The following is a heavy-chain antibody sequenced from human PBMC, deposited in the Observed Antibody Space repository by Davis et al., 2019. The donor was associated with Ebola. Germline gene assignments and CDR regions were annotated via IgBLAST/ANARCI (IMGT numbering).Heavy chain of an antibody. D-gene: IGHD6-13*01. CDR1: GFTFSTYS. V-gene: IGHV3-48*02. CDR2: ISSSSSTI. CDR3: ATWELSSSWHYCDY. J-gene: IGHJ4*02. Sequence: GGSLRLSCAASGFTFSTYSMNWVRQATGKGLEWVSYISSSSSTIYYADSVKGRFTISRDNAKNSLYLQMNSLRDEDTAVYYCATWELSSSWHYCDYWGQGTLVTVSS.